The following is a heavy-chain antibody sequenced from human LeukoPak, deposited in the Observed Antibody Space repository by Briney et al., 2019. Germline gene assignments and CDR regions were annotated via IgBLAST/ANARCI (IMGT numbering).Heavy chain of an antibody. J-gene: IGHJ4*02. CDR2: IWYDGSNK. CDR3: ARVPVRGVIRYYFDY. CDR1: GFTFSSYG. V-gene: IGHV3-33*01. Sequence: PGRSLRLSCAASGFTFSSYGMHWVRQAPGKGLEWVAVIWYDGSNKYYADSVKGRFTISRDNSKNTLYLQMNSLRAEDTAVYYCARVPVRGVIRYYFDYWGQGTLVTVSS. D-gene: IGHD3-10*01.